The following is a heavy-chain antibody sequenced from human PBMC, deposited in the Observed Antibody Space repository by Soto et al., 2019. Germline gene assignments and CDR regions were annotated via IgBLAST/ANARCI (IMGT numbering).Heavy chain of an antibody. CDR2: ISGSGGST. Sequence: GSLELARAACGVTVSISAVNGVRQAPGKGLEWVSAISGSGGSTYYADSVKGRFTISRDNSKNTLYLQMNSLRAEDTAVYYCAKSSGNYYLDYWGQGTLVTV. V-gene: IGHV3-23*01. J-gene: IGHJ4*02. CDR3: AKSSGNYYLDY. D-gene: IGHD3-10*01. CDR1: GVTVSISA.